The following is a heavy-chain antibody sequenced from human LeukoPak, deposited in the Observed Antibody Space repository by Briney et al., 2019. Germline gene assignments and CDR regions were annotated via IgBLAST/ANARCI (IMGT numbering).Heavy chain of an antibody. J-gene: IGHJ6*03. CDR1: GFTFSNYW. CDR2: IQYDGSNE. V-gene: IGHV3-30*02. Sequence: GGSLRLSCAASGFTFSNYWMSWVRQAPGKGLEWVAYIQYDGSNEQYADSVKGRFSISRDSSKNILYLQLNSLRAKDTAVYYCAKDRCSNGIGCYYYYMDVWGKGTTVTISS. D-gene: IGHD2-8*01. CDR3: AKDRCSNGIGCYYYYMDV.